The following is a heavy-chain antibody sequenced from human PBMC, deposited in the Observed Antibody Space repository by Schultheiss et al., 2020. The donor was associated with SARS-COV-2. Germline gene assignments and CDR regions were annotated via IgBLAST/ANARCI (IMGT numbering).Heavy chain of an antibody. CDR3: AKQRGSGYYNAFDY. J-gene: IGHJ4*02. CDR1: GFTFSSYD. V-gene: IGHV3-33*06. D-gene: IGHD3-22*01. CDR2: IWYDGSNK. Sequence: GGSLRLSCAASGFTFSSYDMHWVRQAPGKGLEWVAVIWYDGSNKYYADSVKGRFTISRDNSKNSLYLQINILRAEDTAVYYCAKQRGSGYYNAFDYWGQGTRVTVSS.